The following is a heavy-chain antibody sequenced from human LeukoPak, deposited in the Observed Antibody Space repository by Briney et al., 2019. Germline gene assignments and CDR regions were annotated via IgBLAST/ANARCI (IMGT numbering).Heavy chain of an antibody. D-gene: IGHD3-10*01. CDR1: GFTFSSYA. CDR3: AREGMVRGVIRKRDYYYYGMDV. J-gene: IGHJ6*02. Sequence: GGSLRLSCAASGFTFSSYAMSWVRQAPGKGLEWVSAISGSGGSTYYADSVKGRFTISRDNSKNTLYLQMNSLRAEDTAVYYCAREGMVRGVIRKRDYYYYGMDVWGQGTTVTVSS. CDR2: ISGSGGST. V-gene: IGHV3-23*01.